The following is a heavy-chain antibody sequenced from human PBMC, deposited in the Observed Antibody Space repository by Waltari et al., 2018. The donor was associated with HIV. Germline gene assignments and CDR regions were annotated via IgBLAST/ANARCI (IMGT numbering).Heavy chain of an antibody. CDR1: GFTFSSYG. Sequence: QVQLVESGGGVVQPGRSLRLSCAASGFTFSSYGMHWVRQGPGKGLEWVAGIWYDGSKKYYADSVKGRFTISRDNSKNMLYLQMNSLRAEDTAGYYCARGEYNSVGWAFDIWGLGTMVTVSS. V-gene: IGHV3-33*01. D-gene: IGHD1-1*01. J-gene: IGHJ3*02. CDR3: ARGEYNSVGWAFDI. CDR2: IWYDGSKK.